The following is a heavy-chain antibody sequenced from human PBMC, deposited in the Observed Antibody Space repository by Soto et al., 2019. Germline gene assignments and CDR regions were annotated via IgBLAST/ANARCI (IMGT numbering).Heavy chain of an antibody. Sequence: GGSLRLSCAASGFTFSSYAMHWVRQAPGKGLEWVAVISYDGSNKYYADSVKGRFTISRDNSKNTLYLQMNSLRAEDTAVYYCARDIYDSSGYYYEYYYGMDVWGQGTTVTVSS. CDR3: ARDIYDSSGYYYEYYYGMDV. V-gene: IGHV3-30-3*01. CDR1: GFTFSSYA. CDR2: ISYDGSNK. D-gene: IGHD3-22*01. J-gene: IGHJ6*02.